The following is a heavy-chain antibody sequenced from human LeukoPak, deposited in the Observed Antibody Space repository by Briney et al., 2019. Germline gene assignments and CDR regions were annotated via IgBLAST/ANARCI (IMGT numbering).Heavy chain of an antibody. CDR3: ARGSSAGRSGFDP. J-gene: IGHJ5*02. V-gene: IGHV3-48*04. Sequence: GGSLRLSCAASGFTFSTYSMNWVRQAPGKGLEWVSYISRGSSTIYYADSVKGRFTISRDNAKNSLYLQMNSLRAEDTAVYYCARGSSAGRSGFDPWGQGTLVTVSS. CDR2: ISRGSSTI. CDR1: GFTFSTYS.